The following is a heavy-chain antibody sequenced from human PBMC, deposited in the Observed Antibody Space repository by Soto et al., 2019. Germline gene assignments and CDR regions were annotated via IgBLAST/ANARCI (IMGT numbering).Heavy chain of an antibody. CDR1: GFTFSSYG. Sequence: QVQLVESGGGVVQPGRSLRLSCAASGFTFSSYGVHWVRQAPGKGLEGVAVISYDGSNKHYADSVKGRFTISRDNSKTTLYLQMNSLRAEDTAVYYCERDPYSSGWMGYDYYYGVDVWGEGTTVTVAS. J-gene: IGHJ6*04. CDR3: ERDPYSSGWMGYDYYYGVDV. V-gene: IGHV3-30-3*01. CDR2: ISYDGSNK. D-gene: IGHD6-19*01.